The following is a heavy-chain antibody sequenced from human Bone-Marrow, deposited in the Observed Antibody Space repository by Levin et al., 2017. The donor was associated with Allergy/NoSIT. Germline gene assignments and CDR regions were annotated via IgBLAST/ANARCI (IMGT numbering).Heavy chain of an antibody. Sequence: NSGGSLRLSCAGSGFPFGSYSMNWVRQAPGKGLEWVSSISSSSKSIHYAESVKGRFTISRDNAGISLYLQMNSLRAEDTAVYFCARDLFYESSGYYDFGYWGQGTLVTVSS. J-gene: IGHJ4*02. CDR2: ISSSSKSI. V-gene: IGHV3-21*01. CDR3: ARDLFYESSGYYDFGY. D-gene: IGHD3-22*01. CDR1: GFPFGSYS.